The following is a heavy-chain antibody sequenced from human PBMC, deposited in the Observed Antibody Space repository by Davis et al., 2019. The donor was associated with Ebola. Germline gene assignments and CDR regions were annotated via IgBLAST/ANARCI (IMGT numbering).Heavy chain of an antibody. Sequence: GGSLRLSCAASGFIFNNYAMTWVRQAPGRGLEWVSTTSSGGSTTYYADSVKGRFTISRDNSKNTLYLQINSLRVDDTAVYYCAKARSSWTPFDYWGQGTLVTVSS. D-gene: IGHD6-13*01. CDR3: AKARSSWTPFDY. J-gene: IGHJ4*02. CDR1: GFIFNNYA. V-gene: IGHV3-23*01. CDR2: TSSGGSTT.